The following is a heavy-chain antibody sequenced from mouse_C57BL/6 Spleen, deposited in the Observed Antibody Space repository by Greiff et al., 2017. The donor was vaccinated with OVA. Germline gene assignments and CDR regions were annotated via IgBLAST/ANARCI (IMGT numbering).Heavy chain of an antibody. Sequence: VQLKESGPELVKPGASVKISCKASGYTFTDYYMNWVKQSHGKSLEWIGDINPNNGGTSYNQKFKGKATLTVDKSSSTAYMELRSLTSEDSAVYYCARDGYYGRYFDVWGTGTTVTVSS. CDR3: ARDGYYGRYFDV. J-gene: IGHJ1*03. CDR1: GYTFTDYY. V-gene: IGHV1-26*01. CDR2: INPNNGGT. D-gene: IGHD2-3*01.